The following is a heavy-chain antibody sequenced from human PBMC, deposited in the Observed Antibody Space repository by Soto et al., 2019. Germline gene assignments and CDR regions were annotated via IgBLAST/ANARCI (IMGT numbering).Heavy chain of an antibody. CDR2: IYPGDSDT. J-gene: IGHJ6*02. CDR1: GYSFTSYW. CDR3: ARIGESHYYYHGMDV. V-gene: IGHV5-51*01. D-gene: IGHD3-10*01. Sequence: GESLKISCKGSGYSFTSYWIGWVRQMPGKGLEWMGIIYPGDSDTRYSPSFQGQVTISADKSISTAYLQWSSLKASDTAMYYCARIGESHYYYHGMDVWGQGTTVTVSS.